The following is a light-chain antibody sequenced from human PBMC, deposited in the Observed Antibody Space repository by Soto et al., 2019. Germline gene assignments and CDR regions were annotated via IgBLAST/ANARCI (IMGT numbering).Light chain of an antibody. Sequence: DIQMTQSPSTLSASVGDRVTITCRASQSISTWLAWCQQKPGKAPKLLIYKASSLEGGVPSRFSGSGSGTDFNITISSLQPDDFATYYCQQYNTYPLTFGGGTKVDIK. CDR2: KAS. V-gene: IGKV1-5*03. CDR3: QQYNTYPLT. J-gene: IGKJ4*01. CDR1: QSISTW.